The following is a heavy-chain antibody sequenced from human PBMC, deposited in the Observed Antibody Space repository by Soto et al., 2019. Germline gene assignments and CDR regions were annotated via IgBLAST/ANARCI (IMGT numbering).Heavy chain of an antibody. J-gene: IGHJ4*02. V-gene: IGHV3-11*01. CDR1: GFTFSDYY. CDR3: ARDRESGYDLFLSDY. CDR2: ISSSGSTI. Sequence: GGSLRLSCAASGFTFSDYYMSWIRQAPGKGLEWVSYISSSGSTIYYADSVKGRFTISRDNAKNSLYLQMNSLRAEDTAVYYCARDRESGYDLFLSDYWGQGTLVTVSS. D-gene: IGHD5-12*01.